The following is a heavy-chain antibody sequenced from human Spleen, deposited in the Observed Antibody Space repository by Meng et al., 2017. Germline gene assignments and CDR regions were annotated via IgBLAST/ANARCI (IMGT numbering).Heavy chain of an antibody. CDR2: ISSSGRII. D-gene: IGHD6-13*01. Sequence: GESLKISCAASGFTFSDYYISWIRQAPGKGLKWVSYISSSGRIIYYADSVKGRFTISRDNSRNTLYLQMNSLRAEDTAVYYCAKDGITYSSTWYDSWGQGTLVTVSS. CDR3: AKDGITYSSTWYDS. J-gene: IGHJ5*01. V-gene: IGHV3-11*01. CDR1: GFTFSDYY.